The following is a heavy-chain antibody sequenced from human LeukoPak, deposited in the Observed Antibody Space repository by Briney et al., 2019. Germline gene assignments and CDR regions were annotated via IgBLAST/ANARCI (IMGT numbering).Heavy chain of an antibody. D-gene: IGHD6-13*01. CDR1: GGSISSSSYY. CDR2: IYYSGST. CDR3: ARQSPYSSSYWFDP. Sequence: SETLSLTCTVSGGSISSSSYYWGWIRQPPGKGLEWIGSIYYSGSTYYNPSLKSRVTISVDTSENQFSLKLSSVTAADTAVYYCARQSPYSSSYWFDPWGQGTLVTVSS. V-gene: IGHV4-39*01. J-gene: IGHJ5*02.